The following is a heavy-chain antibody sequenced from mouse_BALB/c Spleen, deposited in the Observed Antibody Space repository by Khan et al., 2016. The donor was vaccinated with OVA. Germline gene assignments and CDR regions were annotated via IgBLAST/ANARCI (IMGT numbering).Heavy chain of an antibody. CDR1: GYIFTSYW. V-gene: IGHV1S132*01. J-gene: IGHJ2*01. CDR2: IYPGTDNT. CDR3: ARKEALYYFDY. Sequence: QVQLQQSGAELVRPGTSVKLSCKTSGYIFTSYWIHWVKQRSGQGLEWIARIYPGTDNTYYNEKFKDKATLTADKSSSTAYLQLSSLKSEDSAVFFCARKEALYYFDYWGQGTTLTVSS. D-gene: IGHD3-2*02.